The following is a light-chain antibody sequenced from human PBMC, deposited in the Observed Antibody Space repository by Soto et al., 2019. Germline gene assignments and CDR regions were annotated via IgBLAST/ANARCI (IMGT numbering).Light chain of an antibody. Sequence: QSVLTQPRSVSGSPGQSVTISCTGTSNDVGGYNFVSWYQQHPGKAPKLMIYDVSKRPSGVPDRFSGSKSDSTASLTISGLQAEDEADYYCCSYAGSYTYVFGTGTKVTVL. V-gene: IGLV2-11*01. CDR3: CSYAGSYTYV. J-gene: IGLJ1*01. CDR2: DVS. CDR1: SNDVGGYNF.